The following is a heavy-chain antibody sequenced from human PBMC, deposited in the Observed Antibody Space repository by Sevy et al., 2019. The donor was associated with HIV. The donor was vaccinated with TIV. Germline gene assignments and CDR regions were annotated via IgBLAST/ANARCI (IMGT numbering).Heavy chain of an antibody. V-gene: IGHV3-30*18. CDR3: AKDAFEVRGVLSSRGMPTYYHAMDL. Sequence: GGSLRLSCAASGFTFGSYDMYWVRQTPGKGLEWVALISFYGSNKEYADSVKGRFTISRDNSKNTVYLQMSSLKPEDTDVYYRAKDAFEVRGVLSSRGMPTYYHAMDLWGQGTTVTVSS. D-gene: IGHD3-10*01. CDR2: ISFYGSNK. CDR1: GFTFGSYD. J-gene: IGHJ6*02.